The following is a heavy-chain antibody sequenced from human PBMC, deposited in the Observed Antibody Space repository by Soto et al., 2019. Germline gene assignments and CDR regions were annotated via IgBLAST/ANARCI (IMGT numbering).Heavy chain of an antibody. D-gene: IGHD3-3*01. J-gene: IGHJ6*02. V-gene: IGHV3-30-3*01. CDR3: ARDLRVGRLWSGYYKNYYYGMDV. CDR1: GFTFSSYA. Sequence: GGSLRLSCAASGFTFSSYAMHWVRQAPGKGLEWVAVISYDGSNKYYADSVKGRFTISRDNSKDTLYLQMNSLRAEDTAVYYCARDLRVGRLWSGYYKNYYYGMDVWGQGTTVT. CDR2: ISYDGSNK.